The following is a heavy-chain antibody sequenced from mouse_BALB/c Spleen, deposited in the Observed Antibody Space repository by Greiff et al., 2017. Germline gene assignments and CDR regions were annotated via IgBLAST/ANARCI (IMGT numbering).Heavy chain of an antibody. V-gene: IGHV14-3*02. CDR2: IDPANGNT. Sequence: EVQLQQSGAELVKPGASVKLSCTASGFNIKDTYMHWVKQRPEQGLEWIGRIDPANGNTKYDPKFQGKATITADTSSNTAYLQLSSLTSEDTAVYYCASTTVVPYYAMDYWGQGTSVTVSS. D-gene: IGHD1-1*01. J-gene: IGHJ4*01. CDR1: GFNIKDTY. CDR3: ASTTVVPYYAMDY.